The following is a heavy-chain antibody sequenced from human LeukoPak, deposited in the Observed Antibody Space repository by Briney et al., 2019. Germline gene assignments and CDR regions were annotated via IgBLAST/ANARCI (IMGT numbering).Heavy chain of an antibody. CDR2: ISTSGESA. CDR1: GFTFSSYA. Sequence: GGSLRLSCPVSGFTFSSYAMSWVRQAPGRGLEWVSVISTSGESAYYADSVKSRFTISRDNSKNTLYLQMNSLKTEDTAVYYCDILTEPYYYGMDVWGQGTTVTVSS. CDR3: DILTEPYYYGMDV. D-gene: IGHD3-9*01. J-gene: IGHJ6*02. V-gene: IGHV3-23*01.